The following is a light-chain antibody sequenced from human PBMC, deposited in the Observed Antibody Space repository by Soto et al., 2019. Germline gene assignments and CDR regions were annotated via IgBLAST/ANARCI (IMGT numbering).Light chain of an antibody. CDR2: DNY. CDR3: GTWDSSLSAYV. Sequence: QSVMTQPPSVSAAPGQKVTISCSGSSSSIGNNYVSWYQLIPGTSPKVLLSDNYKRPVGIPDRFSGSKSGKSATLGITGLQTGDEADYYCGTWDSSLSAYVFRTGSKVTVL. V-gene: IGLV1-51*01. CDR1: SSSIGNNY. J-gene: IGLJ1*01.